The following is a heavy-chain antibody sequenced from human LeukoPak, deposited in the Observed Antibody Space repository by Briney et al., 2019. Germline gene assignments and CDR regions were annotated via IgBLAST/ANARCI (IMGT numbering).Heavy chain of an antibody. CDR3: AKDLEDGSSWYGY. V-gene: IGHV3-9*01. J-gene: IGHJ4*02. D-gene: IGHD6-13*01. CDR2: ISWNSDST. CDR1: LFTLVDYA. Sequence: GGSLRLSRAASLFTLVDYAMHWVRQAPGKGVEWVSGISWNSDSTRYADCVKGRFTITRDNAKNSLYLPMNSLRAEDTALYYCAKDLEDGSSWYGYWGQGTLVTVSS.